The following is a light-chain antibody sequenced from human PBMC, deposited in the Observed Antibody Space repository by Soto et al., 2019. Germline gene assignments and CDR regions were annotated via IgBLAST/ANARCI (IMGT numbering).Light chain of an antibody. CDR2: GAS. CDR1: QSVSGN. V-gene: IGKV3D-15*01. J-gene: IGKJ1*01. CDR3: QQYNNWPPT. Sequence: DIVMTQSPATLSVSPGERATLSCRASQSVSGNLAWYQQKPGQAPGLLIYGASPRATGIPARFSGSGSGTEVTLTISSLQSEDFAVYYCQQYNNWPPTFGQGTKVEIK.